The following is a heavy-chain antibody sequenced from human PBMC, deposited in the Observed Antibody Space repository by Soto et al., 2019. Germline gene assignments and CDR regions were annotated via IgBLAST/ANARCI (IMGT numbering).Heavy chain of an antibody. V-gene: IGHV1-18*01. D-gene: IGHD4-17*01. CDR3: ARDLHGDPYH. J-gene: IGHJ5*02. CDR1: GYTFTSYA. CDR2: ISAYNGNT. Sequence: ASVKVSCKASGYTFTSYAMHWVRQAPGQRLEWMGWISAYNGNTNYSQKLQGRVTMTTDTSTSTAYMELRSLRSDDTAVYYCARDLHGDPYHWGQRTLVTVSS.